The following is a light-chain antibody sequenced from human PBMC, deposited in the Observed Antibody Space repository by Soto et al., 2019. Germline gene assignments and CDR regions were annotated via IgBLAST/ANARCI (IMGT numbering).Light chain of an antibody. CDR2: KAS. CDR1: PSISSW. V-gene: IGKV1-5*03. CDR3: QQYNTYPYT. Sequence: DIQMTQSPSTLSASVGDRVTITCRASPSISSWLAWYQQKPGKAPNLLIYKASNLESGVPSRFSGSGSGTEFTLTISCLQPVDFATYYCQQYNTYPYTFGQGTKLEIK. J-gene: IGKJ2*01.